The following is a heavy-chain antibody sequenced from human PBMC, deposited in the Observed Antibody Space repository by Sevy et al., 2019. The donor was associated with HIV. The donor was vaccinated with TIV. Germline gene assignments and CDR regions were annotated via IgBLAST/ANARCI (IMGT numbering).Heavy chain of an antibody. CDR2: IRYDGSNK. CDR1: GFTFSSYG. V-gene: IGHV3-30*02. Sequence: GGSLRLSCAASGFTFSSYGMHWVRQAPGKGLEWVAFIRYDGSNKYYADSVKGRFTISRDNSKNTLYPQMNSLRAEDTAVYYCAKPIRPHCGGDCYNDAFDIWGQGTMVTVSS. D-gene: IGHD2-21*01. J-gene: IGHJ3*02. CDR3: AKPIRPHCGGDCYNDAFDI.